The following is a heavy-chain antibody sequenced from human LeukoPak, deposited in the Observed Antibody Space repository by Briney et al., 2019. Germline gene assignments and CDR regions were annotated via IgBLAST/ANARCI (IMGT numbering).Heavy chain of an antibody. CDR3: ARGGYDAFDM. J-gene: IGHJ3*02. CDR1: GGSIISDY. Sequence: EPSETLSLTCTVSGGSIISDYWSWIRQPPGKGLEWIGYIYYSGTTNYNPSLKSRVSISVDTSKNQFSLNLSSVTAAVTAVYYCARGGYDAFDMWGQGTAVTVSS. V-gene: IGHV4-59*01. D-gene: IGHD3-22*01. CDR2: IYYSGTT.